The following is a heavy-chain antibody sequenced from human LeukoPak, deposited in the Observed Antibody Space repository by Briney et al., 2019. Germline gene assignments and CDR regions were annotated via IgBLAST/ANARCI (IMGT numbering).Heavy chain of an antibody. Sequence: GASVKASCKASGYTFTSYGISWVRQAPGQGLEWMGWISAYNGNTNYAQKLQGRVTMTTDTSTSTAYMELRSLRSDDTAVYYCAREGSDCSGGSCYSVYYFDYWGQGTLVTVSS. V-gene: IGHV1-18*01. D-gene: IGHD2-15*01. CDR1: GYTFTSYG. CDR2: ISAYNGNT. J-gene: IGHJ4*02. CDR3: AREGSDCSGGSCYSVYYFDY.